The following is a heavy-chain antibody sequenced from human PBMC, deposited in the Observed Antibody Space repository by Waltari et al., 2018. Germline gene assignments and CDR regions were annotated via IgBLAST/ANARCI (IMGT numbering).Heavy chain of an antibody. D-gene: IGHD1-26*01. Sequence: QVQLVESGGGVVQPGRSLRLSCAASGFTFSSYAMHWVRQAPGKGLEWVAVISYDGSNKYYADSGKGRFTISRDNSKNTLYLQMNSLRAEDTAVYYCARENSGSYGRDVWGQGTTVTVSS. CDR2: ISYDGSNK. CDR1: GFTFSSYA. CDR3: ARENSGSYGRDV. J-gene: IGHJ6*02. V-gene: IGHV3-30-3*01.